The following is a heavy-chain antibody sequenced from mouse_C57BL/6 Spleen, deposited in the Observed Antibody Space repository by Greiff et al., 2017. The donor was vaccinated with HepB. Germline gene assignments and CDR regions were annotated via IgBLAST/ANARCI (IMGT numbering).Heavy chain of an antibody. CDR3: ARRQLRLAWFAY. J-gene: IGHJ3*01. D-gene: IGHD3-2*02. V-gene: IGHV5-6*02. CDR1: GFTFSSYG. Sequence: DVKLQESGGDLVKPGGSLKLSCAASGFTFSSYGMSWVRQTPDKRLEWVATISSGGSYTYYPDSVKGRFTISRDNAKNTLYLQMSSLKSEDTAMYYCARRQLRLAWFAYWGQGTLVTVSA. CDR2: ISSGGSYT.